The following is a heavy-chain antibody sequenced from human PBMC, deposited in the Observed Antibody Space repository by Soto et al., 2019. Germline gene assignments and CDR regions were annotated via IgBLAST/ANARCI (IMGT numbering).Heavy chain of an antibody. V-gene: IGHV3-23*01. CDR1: GFTFSSYA. CDR3: AKDFCGGDCYSFDY. J-gene: IGHJ4*02. D-gene: IGHD2-21*02. Sequence: GGSLRLSCAASGFTFSSYAMSWVRQAPGKGLEWVSAISGSGGSTYYADSVKGRFTTSRDNSKNTLYLQMNSLRAEDTAVYYCAKDFCGGDCYSFDYWGLGTLVTVSS. CDR2: ISGSGGST.